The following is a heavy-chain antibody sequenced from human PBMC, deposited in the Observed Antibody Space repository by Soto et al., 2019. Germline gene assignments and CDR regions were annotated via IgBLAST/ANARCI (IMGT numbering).Heavy chain of an antibody. J-gene: IGHJ6*01. CDR1: GGTFSSYA. Sequence: QVQLVQSGAEVKKPGSSVKVSCKASGGTFSSYAISWVRQAPGQGLEWMGGIIPIFGTANYAQKFQGRVTITADESTSTAYMELSSLRSEDTAVYYCARGNCSSTSCYRFYYYYGRDVWGQGTTVTVSS. V-gene: IGHV1-69*01. D-gene: IGHD2-2*01. CDR2: IIPIFGTA. CDR3: ARGNCSSTSCYRFYYYYGRDV.